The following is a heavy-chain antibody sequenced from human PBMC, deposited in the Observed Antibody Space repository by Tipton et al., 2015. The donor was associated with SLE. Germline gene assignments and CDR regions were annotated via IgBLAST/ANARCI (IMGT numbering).Heavy chain of an antibody. CDR3: ARGYDSSGYPLTYFDY. CDR2: INHSGST. V-gene: IGHV4-34*01. D-gene: IGHD3-22*01. Sequence: TLSLTCAVYGGSFSGYYWSWIRQPPGKGLEWIGEINHSGSTYYNPSLKSRVTISVDRSKNQFSLKLSSVTAADTAVYYCARGYDSSGYPLTYFDYWGQGTLVTVSS. CDR1: GGSFSGYY. J-gene: IGHJ4*02.